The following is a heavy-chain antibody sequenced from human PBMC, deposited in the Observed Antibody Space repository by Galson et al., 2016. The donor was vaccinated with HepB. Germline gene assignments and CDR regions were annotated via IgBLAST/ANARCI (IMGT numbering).Heavy chain of an antibody. CDR1: GFSLSSYW. CDR2: VKYDGSEK. V-gene: IGHV3-7*04. D-gene: IGHD3-10*01. Sequence: SLRLSCAASGFSLSSYWMSWVRQAPGKGPEWVANVKYDGSEKYYVDSVKGRFSISRDNAKNSLFLQMDSLTAEDTAVYYCARGSYYGSGAYGIYFDYWGQGTLVTVSS. J-gene: IGHJ4*02. CDR3: ARGSYYGSGAYGIYFDY.